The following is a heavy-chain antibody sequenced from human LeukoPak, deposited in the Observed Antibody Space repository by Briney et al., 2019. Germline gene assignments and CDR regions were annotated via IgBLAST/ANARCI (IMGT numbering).Heavy chain of an antibody. Sequence: SETLSLTCTVSGGSISSYYWSWIWQPPGKGLEWIGYIYYSGSTNYNPSLKSRVTISVDTSKNQFSLKLSSVTAADTAVYYCARVLDGGNSYYFDYWGQGTLVTVSS. CDR2: IYYSGST. V-gene: IGHV4-59*01. J-gene: IGHJ4*02. CDR1: GGSISSYY. CDR3: ARVLDGGNSYYFDY. D-gene: IGHD4-23*01.